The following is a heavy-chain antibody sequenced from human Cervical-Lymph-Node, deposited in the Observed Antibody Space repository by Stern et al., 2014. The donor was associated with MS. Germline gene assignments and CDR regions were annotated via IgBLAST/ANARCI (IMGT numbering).Heavy chain of an antibody. Sequence: VQLVQSGGGVVQPGRSLRLSCAASGFIFSSYAMHWVRQAPGKGLDWVAFLSNEGSKQFYADSVKGRFTISRDNSNNPLYLQMNSLRPEDTAVYYCARDPCRGGGCYFRYWGQGILITVSS. J-gene: IGHJ4*02. V-gene: IGHV3-30-3*01. D-gene: IGHD2-15*01. CDR2: LSNEGSKQ. CDR1: GFIFSSYA. CDR3: ARDPCRGGGCYFRY.